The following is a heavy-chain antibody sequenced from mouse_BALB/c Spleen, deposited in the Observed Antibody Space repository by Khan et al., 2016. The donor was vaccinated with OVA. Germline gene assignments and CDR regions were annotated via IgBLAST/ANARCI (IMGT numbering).Heavy chain of an antibody. J-gene: IGHJ3*01. CDR2: INSDGDYT. Sequence: EVELVESGGALVKPGGSLKLSCAASGFTFSTYAMSWVRQTPEKRLEWVATINSDGDYTYYPDSVTGRFTISRDNAKNTLYLQMSSLRSEDTAMYYCSRSPYGNFAYWGQGTLVTVAA. D-gene: IGHD2-1*01. CDR3: SRSPYGNFAY. CDR1: GFTFSTYA. V-gene: IGHV5-9-3*01.